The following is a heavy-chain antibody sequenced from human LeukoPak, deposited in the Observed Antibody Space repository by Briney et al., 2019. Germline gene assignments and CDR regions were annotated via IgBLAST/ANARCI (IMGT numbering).Heavy chain of an antibody. CDR1: GDSVSTNSAA. Sequence: SQTLSLTCAISGDSVSTNSAAWNWIRQSPSGGLEWLGRTYYRSKWHNDYAVSVKGRITFNADTSKIQFSLQLKSVTPEDTAVYYCARGLWDIVVVSASRAYYYYMDVWGKGTTVTVS. CDR3: ARGLWDIVVVSASRAYYYYMDV. CDR2: TYYRSKWHN. V-gene: IGHV6-1*01. J-gene: IGHJ6*03. D-gene: IGHD2-2*01.